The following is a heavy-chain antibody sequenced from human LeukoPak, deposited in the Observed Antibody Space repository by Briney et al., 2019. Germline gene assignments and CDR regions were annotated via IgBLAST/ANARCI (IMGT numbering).Heavy chain of an antibody. CDR3: ARKISYISVFDY. Sequence: PSETLSLTCTVSGGSVSSYYWSWIRQPPGQGLEWVGYISDSGSTNYNPFLKRRISISVDTTGNQFSLWLSSVTAADTAVYYCARKISYISVFDYWGQGTLVTVSS. V-gene: IGHV4-59*02. D-gene: IGHD2-15*01. J-gene: IGHJ4*02. CDR1: GGSVSSYY. CDR2: ISDSGST.